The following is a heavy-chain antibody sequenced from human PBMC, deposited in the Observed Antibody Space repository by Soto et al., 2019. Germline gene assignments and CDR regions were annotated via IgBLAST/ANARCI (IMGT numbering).Heavy chain of an antibody. J-gene: IGHJ4*02. CDR2: ISCDGSNK. CDR3: AKGAIAVAGTLSDY. CDR1: GFTFSSYG. V-gene: IGHV3-30*18. Sequence: PGGSLRLSCAASGFTFSSYGMHWVRQAPGKGLEWVAVISCDGSNKYYADSVKGRFTISRDNSKNTLYLQMNSLRAEDTAVYYCAKGAIAVAGTLSDYWGQGTLVTVSS. D-gene: IGHD6-19*01.